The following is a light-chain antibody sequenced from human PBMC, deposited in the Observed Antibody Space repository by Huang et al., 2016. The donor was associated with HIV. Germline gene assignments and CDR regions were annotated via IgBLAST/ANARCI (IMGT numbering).Light chain of an antibody. V-gene: IGKV1-NL1*01. CDR1: QGISDS. CDR2: AAS. J-gene: IGKJ4*01. Sequence: DIQMTQSPSSLPASVGERFTITCRASQGISDSLAWYQQKSGNPPKVLGYAASTLESGVPTRFRGSGSGTEHTLTISSLQPEDLATYYCQQYFDTIPTFGGGTKVEIK. CDR3: QQYFDTIPT.